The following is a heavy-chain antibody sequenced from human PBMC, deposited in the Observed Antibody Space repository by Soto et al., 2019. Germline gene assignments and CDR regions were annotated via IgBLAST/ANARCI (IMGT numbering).Heavy chain of an antibody. CDR2: IWYDGSNK. J-gene: IGHJ6*02. CDR3: ARGTYDFWSGYIYGMDV. D-gene: IGHD3-3*01. Sequence: GGSLRLSCAASGFPFSSYGMHWVRQAPGKGLEWVAVIWYDGSNKYYADSVKGRFTISRDNSKNTLYLQMNSLRAEDTAVYYCARGTYDFWSGYIYGMDVWGQGTTVTVS. V-gene: IGHV3-33*01. CDR1: GFPFSSYG.